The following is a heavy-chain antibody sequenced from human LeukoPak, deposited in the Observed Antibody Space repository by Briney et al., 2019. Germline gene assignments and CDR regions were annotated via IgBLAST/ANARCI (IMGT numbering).Heavy chain of an antibody. V-gene: IGHV1-2*02. CDR3: ARDPDDYDFWSGYGRGGFDY. CDR2: INPNSGGT. Sequence: GASVKVSCKASGYTFTGYYMHWVRQAPGQGLEWVGGINPNSGGTNYAQKFQGRVTMTRDTSISTAYMELSMLRSDDTAVYYCARDPDDYDFWSGYGRGGFDYWGQGTLVTVSS. J-gene: IGHJ4*02. D-gene: IGHD3-3*01. CDR1: GYTFTGYY.